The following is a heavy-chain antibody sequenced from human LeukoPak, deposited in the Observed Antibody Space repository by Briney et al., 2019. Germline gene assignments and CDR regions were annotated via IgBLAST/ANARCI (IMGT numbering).Heavy chain of an antibody. CDR3: AKETVAAPPIDY. CDR1: GFTFSSYA. Sequence: GGSLRLSCAASGFTFSSYAMTWVRQAPGKGLEWVTAISGSAYSTYYADSVKGRFTISRDNSKNTLYLQMNSLRAEDTAIYYCAKETVAAPPIDYWGQGTLVTVSS. J-gene: IGHJ4*02. V-gene: IGHV3-23*01. D-gene: IGHD6-19*01. CDR2: ISGSAYST.